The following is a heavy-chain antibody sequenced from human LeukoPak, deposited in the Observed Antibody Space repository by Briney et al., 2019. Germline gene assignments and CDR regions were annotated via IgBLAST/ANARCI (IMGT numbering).Heavy chain of an antibody. D-gene: IGHD6-19*01. CDR2: IGGRGDNT. CDR3: AKDLWASETVIGTSRLADS. CDR1: GFTFNRFC. J-gene: IGHJ4*02. V-gene: IGHV3-23*01. Sequence: GGSLRLSCGASGFTFNRFCMSWVRQARGRGLAWDSAIGGRGDNTWYADSVRGRFTISRDNTKNTLYLQMNSLRAEDTAMYYCAKDLWASETVIGTSRLADSWGQGTLSPSPQ.